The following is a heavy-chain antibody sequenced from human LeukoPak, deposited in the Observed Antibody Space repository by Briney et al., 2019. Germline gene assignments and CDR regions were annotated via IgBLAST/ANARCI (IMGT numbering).Heavy chain of an antibody. CDR2: IYYSGTT. D-gene: IGHD2-2*01. J-gene: IGHJ4*02. Sequence: PSETLFLSFTVSGGSIRSGDYYWSWIRQSPGQGLEWIGYIYYSGTTYYNLSLESRLTISVDKSENQFSLRLTSVTDADTAVYLCARACSSCPTCDQGAQGTRVTVSS. CDR3: ARACSSCPTCDQ. CDR1: GGSIRSGDYY. V-gene: IGHV4-30-4*01.